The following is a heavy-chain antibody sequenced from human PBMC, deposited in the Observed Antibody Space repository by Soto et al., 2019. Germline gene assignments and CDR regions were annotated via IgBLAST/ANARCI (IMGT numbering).Heavy chain of an antibody. CDR3: ARDDNSGFFIGYYGLDV. D-gene: IGHD6-19*01. J-gene: IGHJ6*02. Sequence: SVKVSCKASGYTFTSDGISWVRQAPGQGLEWMGAIIPVYDTAKYAQKFQDRLTITADESTSTAYMELRSLRSEDTAVYYCARDDNSGFFIGYYGLDVWGQGTTVTVSS. CDR1: GYTFTSDG. CDR2: IIPVYDTA. V-gene: IGHV1-69*13.